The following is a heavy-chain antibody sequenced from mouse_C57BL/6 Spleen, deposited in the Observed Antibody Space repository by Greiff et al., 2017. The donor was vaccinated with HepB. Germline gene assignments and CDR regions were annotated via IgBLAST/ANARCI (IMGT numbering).Heavy chain of an antibody. CDR2: IYPGDGDT. V-gene: IGHV1-80*01. CDR1: GYAFSSYW. J-gene: IGHJ1*03. D-gene: IGHD1-1*01. CDR3: AKGYYGSSYWYFDV. Sequence: VQLQQSGAELVKPGASVKISRKASGYAFSSYWMNWVKQRPGKGLEWIGQIYPGDGDTNYNGKFKGKATLTADKSSSTAYMQLSSLTSEDSAVYFCAKGYYGSSYWYFDVWGTGTTVTVSS.